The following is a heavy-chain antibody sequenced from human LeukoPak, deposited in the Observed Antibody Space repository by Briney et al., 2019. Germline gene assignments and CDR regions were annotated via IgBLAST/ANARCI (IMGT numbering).Heavy chain of an antibody. CDR1: GFTFSSYG. J-gene: IGHJ2*01. CDR2: IWYDGSNK. CDR3: AKGYIIAGRQWYLDL. Sequence: GGSLRLSCAASGFTFSSYGMHWVRQAPGKGLEWVAVIWYDGSNKYYADSVKGRFTISRDNSKNTLYLQMNSLRAEDAAVYYCAKGYIIAGRQWYLDLWGRGTLVGVSS. D-gene: IGHD6-13*01. V-gene: IGHV3-33*06.